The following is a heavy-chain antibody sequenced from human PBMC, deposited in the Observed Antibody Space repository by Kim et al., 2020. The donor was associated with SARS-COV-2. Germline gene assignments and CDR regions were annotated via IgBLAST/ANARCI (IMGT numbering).Heavy chain of an antibody. V-gene: IGHV5-10-1*01. J-gene: IGHJ5*02. CDR2: IDPSDSYT. Sequence: GESLKISCKGSGYSFTSYWISWVRQMPGKGLEWMGRIDPSDSYTNYSPSFQGHVTISADKSISTAYLQWSSLKASDTAMYYCARLWTARNVTPKASDPWGQGTLVTVSS. D-gene: IGHD3-3*01. CDR3: ARLWTARNVTPKASDP. CDR1: GYSFTSYW.